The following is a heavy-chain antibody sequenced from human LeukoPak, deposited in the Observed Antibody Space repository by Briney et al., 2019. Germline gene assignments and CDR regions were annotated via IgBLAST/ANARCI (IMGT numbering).Heavy chain of an antibody. CDR3: AKDKWSWIQLPDY. D-gene: IGHD5-18*01. Sequence: PGRSLRLSCAASGFTFDDYAMHWVRQAPGKGLEWVSGISWNSGSIGYADSVKGRFTISRDNAKNSLYLQMNSLRAEDTALYYCAKDKWSWIQLPDYWGQGTLVTVSS. V-gene: IGHV3-9*01. CDR1: GFTFDDYA. J-gene: IGHJ4*02. CDR2: ISWNSGSI.